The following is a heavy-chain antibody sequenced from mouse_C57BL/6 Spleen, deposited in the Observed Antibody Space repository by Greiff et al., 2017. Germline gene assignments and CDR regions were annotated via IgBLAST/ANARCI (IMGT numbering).Heavy chain of an antibody. CDR2: ISNLAYSI. CDR1: GFTFSDYG. J-gene: IGHJ4*01. CDR3: ARHNGSSYDYAMDY. V-gene: IGHV5-15*01. D-gene: IGHD1-1*01. Sequence: EVKLMESGGGLVQPGGSLKLSCAASGFTFSDYGMAWVRQAPRKGPEWVAFISNLAYSIYYADTVTGRFTISRENAKNTRYLEMRSLRSGDTAMYYCARHNGSSYDYAMDYWGQGTSVTVSS.